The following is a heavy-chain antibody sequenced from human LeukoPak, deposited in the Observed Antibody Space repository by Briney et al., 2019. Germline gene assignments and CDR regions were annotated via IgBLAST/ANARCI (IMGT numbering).Heavy chain of an antibody. CDR1: GYSVMELS. CDR2: FDPEDGET. V-gene: IGHV1-24*01. Sequence: ASVKVSCKVSGYSVMELSMHWVRQAPGKGLEWMGGFDPEDGETIYAQKFQGRVTMTEHTSTDTAYMELSSLRSEDTAVYYCATPGPDWGDAFDIWGQGTMVTVSS. D-gene: IGHD3/OR15-3a*01. CDR3: ATPGPDWGDAFDI. J-gene: IGHJ3*02.